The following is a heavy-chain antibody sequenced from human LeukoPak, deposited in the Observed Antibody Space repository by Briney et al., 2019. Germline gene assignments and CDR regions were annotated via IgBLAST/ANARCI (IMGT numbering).Heavy chain of an antibody. D-gene: IGHD2-2*02. Sequence: SQTLSLTCTVSGGSISSGDYYWSWIRQPPGKGLEWIGYIYYSGSTYYNPSLKSRVTISVDTSKNQFSLKLSSVTAADTAVYYCARDRSYCSSTSCYTRWFDPWGQGSLVTVSS. V-gene: IGHV4-30-4*08. J-gene: IGHJ5*02. CDR2: IYYSGST. CDR1: GGSISSGDYY. CDR3: ARDRSYCSSTSCYTRWFDP.